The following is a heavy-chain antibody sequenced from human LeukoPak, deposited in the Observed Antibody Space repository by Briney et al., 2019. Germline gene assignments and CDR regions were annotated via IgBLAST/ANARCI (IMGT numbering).Heavy chain of an antibody. J-gene: IGHJ5*02. Sequence: SETLSLICTVSGYSISSGYFWGWIRQPPGKGVEWIGSIYHSGTTYYNPSLKSRVTISVDTSKNQFSLKLTSVTAADTAVYYCARGYSSSWYFNWFDPWGQGTLVTVSS. D-gene: IGHD6-13*01. CDR2: IYHSGTT. V-gene: IGHV4-38-2*02. CDR1: GYSISSGYF. CDR3: ARGYSSSWYFNWFDP.